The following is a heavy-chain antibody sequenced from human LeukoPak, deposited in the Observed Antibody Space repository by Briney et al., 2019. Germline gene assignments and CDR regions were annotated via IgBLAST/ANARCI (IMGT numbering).Heavy chain of an antibody. J-gene: IGHJ4*02. Sequence: ASVKVSCKASGYSFSGYYIHWVRQAPGQGLEWMGWINTNSGATNYAQKFQGTVTMTRDTSTSTAYMELSRLRSDDTAVYYCARDQNYFDTTAYYGMDCWGQGTLVTVSS. V-gene: IGHV1-2*02. D-gene: IGHD3-22*01. CDR1: GYSFSGYY. CDR3: ARDQNYFDTTAYYGMDC. CDR2: INTNSGAT.